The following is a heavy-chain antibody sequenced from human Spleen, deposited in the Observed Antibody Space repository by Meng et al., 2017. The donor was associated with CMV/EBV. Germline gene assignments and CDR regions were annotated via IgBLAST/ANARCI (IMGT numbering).Heavy chain of an antibody. CDR1: GTFSKYA. V-gene: IGHV1-69*05. D-gene: IGHD4-11*01. CDR3: AIVFNYIGFGGRQFDY. Sequence: GTFSKYAISWVRQAPGQGLEWMGEIIPMFGTTNFAQKFQGRVTITTDEPTNTAYMELSSLRSEDTAVYYCAIVFNYIGFGGRQFDYWGQGTLVTVSS. CDR2: IIPMFGTT. J-gene: IGHJ4*02.